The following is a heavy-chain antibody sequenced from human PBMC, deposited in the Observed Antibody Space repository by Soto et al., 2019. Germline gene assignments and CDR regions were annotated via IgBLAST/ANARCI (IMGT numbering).Heavy chain of an antibody. CDR2: IDPSDSYT. CDR1: GYSFSNYW. V-gene: IGHV5-10-1*01. CDR3: ARQGSGTYLHSLDY. J-gene: IGHJ4*02. D-gene: IGHD3-10*01. Sequence: GESLKISCKASGYSFSNYWINWVRQMPGKGLEWMGRIDPSDSYTNYSPAFQGHITISADKSISTAYLQWSSLQASDTAMYLCARQGSGTYLHSLDYWAQGTLVTVSS.